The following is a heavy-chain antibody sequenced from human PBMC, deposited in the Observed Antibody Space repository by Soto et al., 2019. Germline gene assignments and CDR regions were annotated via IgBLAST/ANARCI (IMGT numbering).Heavy chain of an antibody. V-gene: IGHV1-46*01. CDR1: GYIFTAYS. Sequence: ASVKVSCKTSGYIFTAYSMHWVRQAPGQGLEWMGVVNPSGGSAHYAQSFEGRVTLTRDTSTSTFYMELSSLRSEDTAVYYCAREENCRGGTCYSEYFHHWGQGTLVTVSA. D-gene: IGHD2-15*01. CDR3: AREENCRGGTCYSEYFHH. CDR2: VNPSGGSA. J-gene: IGHJ1*01.